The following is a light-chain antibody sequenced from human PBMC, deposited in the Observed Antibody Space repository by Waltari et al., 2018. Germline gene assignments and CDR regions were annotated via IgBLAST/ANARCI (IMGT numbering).Light chain of an antibody. CDR1: SSNIGAGYD. CDR2: ACS. CDR3: QSYDSALSAV. J-gene: IGLJ3*02. V-gene: IGLV1-40*01. Sequence: QSVLTQPPSVSGAPGQTVTISCAGSSSNIGAGYDVHWYQQLPGAAPKLPIYACSSRPSGVPDRFYGSKSGTSASLAINGLQPEDEADYYCQSYDSALSAVFGGGTKVTVL.